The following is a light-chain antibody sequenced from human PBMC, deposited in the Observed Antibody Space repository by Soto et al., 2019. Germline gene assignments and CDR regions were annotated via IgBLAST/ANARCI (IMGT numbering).Light chain of an antibody. CDR1: SSDVGGYNY. CDR2: DVN. Sequence: QSALTQPASVSGSPGQSITISCTGTSSDVGGYNYVSWYQQHPGKAPKLMIYDVNTRPSGVSNRFSGSKSGNTASLTISGLQAEDEADYYCRSYTSSISFGGGTKVTVL. J-gene: IGLJ2*01. CDR3: RSYTSSIS. V-gene: IGLV2-14*01.